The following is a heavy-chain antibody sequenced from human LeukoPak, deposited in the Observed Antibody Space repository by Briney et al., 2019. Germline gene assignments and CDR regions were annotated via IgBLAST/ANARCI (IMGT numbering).Heavy chain of an antibody. J-gene: IGHJ5*02. Sequence: ASVKVSCKASGGTFSSYAISWVRQAPGQGLEWMGRIIPILGIANYARKFQGRVTITADKSTSTAYMELSSLRSEDTAVYYCANGYCTNGVCRNWFDPWGQGTLVTVSS. D-gene: IGHD2-8*01. CDR2: IIPILGIA. CDR3: ANGYCTNGVCRNWFDP. CDR1: GGTFSSYA. V-gene: IGHV1-69*04.